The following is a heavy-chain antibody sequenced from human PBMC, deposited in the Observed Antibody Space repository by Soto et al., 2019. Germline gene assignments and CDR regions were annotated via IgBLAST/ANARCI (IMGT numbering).Heavy chain of an antibody. CDR1: GFTFSSYA. D-gene: IGHD1-7*01. V-gene: IGHV3-30-3*01. CDR3: ARENNWNYPSTPYALRHPDY. CDR2: ISYDGSNK. J-gene: IGHJ4*02. Sequence: GGSLRLSCAASGFTFSSYAMHWVRQAPGKGLEWVAVISYDGSNKYYADSVKGRFTISRDNSKNTLYLQMNSLRAEDTAVYYCARENNWNYPSTPYALRHPDYWGQGTLVTVSS.